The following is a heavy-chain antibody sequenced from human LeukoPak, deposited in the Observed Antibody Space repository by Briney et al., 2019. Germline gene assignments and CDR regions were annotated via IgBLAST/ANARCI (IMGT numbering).Heavy chain of an antibody. CDR3: ARDTYYYDSSGYYGFDY. Sequence: GGSLRLSCAASGLTFSSYSMNWVRQAPGKGLEWFSSISSSSSYIYYADSVKGRFTISRDNAKNSLYLQMNSLRAEDTAVYYCARDTYYYDSSGYYGFDYWGQGTLVTVSS. D-gene: IGHD3-22*01. CDR2: ISSSSSYI. J-gene: IGHJ4*02. V-gene: IGHV3-21*01. CDR1: GLTFSSYS.